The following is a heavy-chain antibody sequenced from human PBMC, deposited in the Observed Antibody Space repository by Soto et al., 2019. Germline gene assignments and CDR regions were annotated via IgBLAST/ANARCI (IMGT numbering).Heavy chain of an antibody. J-gene: IGHJ4*02. CDR1: GFTFSSYA. CDR2: ISGSGGST. Sequence: GGSLRLSCAASGFTFSSYAMSWVRQAPGKGLEWVSAISGSGGSTYYADSVKGRFTISRDNSKNTLYLQMNSLRAEDTAVYYCAKESLRYFDWLFNPLDDWGQGTLVTVSS. V-gene: IGHV3-23*01. CDR3: AKESLRYFDWLFNPLDD. D-gene: IGHD3-9*01.